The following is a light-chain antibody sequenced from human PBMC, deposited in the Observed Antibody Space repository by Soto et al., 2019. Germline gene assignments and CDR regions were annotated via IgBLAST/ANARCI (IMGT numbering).Light chain of an antibody. CDR3: QQRSNWPLT. CDR2: DAS. J-gene: IGKJ4*01. Sequence: EIVLTQSQATLSLSPGERATLSCRASQSVSSYFAWYQQKPGKPPRLLIYDASNRATGIPARFSGSGSGTDFTLTISSLEPEDFAVYYCQQRSNWPLTFGGGTNVEIK. V-gene: IGKV3-11*01. CDR1: QSVSSY.